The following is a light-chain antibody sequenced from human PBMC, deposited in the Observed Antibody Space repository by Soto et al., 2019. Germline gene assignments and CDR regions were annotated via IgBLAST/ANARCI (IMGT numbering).Light chain of an antibody. CDR2: FDD. CDR3: ASWDDSLGGPL. Sequence: QSMLTQPPSVSAAPGQRVTISCSGSSSNIGNNAVNWYQQLPEKAPKLLIHFDDRVPSGVSDRFSGSKSGTSASLAISGLQSEDEADYYCASWDDSLGGPLFGGGTKVTVL. J-gene: IGLJ3*02. V-gene: IGLV1-36*01. CDR1: SSNIGNNA.